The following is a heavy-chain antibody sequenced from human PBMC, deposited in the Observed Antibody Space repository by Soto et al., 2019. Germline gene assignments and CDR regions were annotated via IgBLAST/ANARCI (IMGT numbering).Heavy chain of an antibody. D-gene: IGHD2-15*01. Sequence: QLQLQESGPGLVKPSETLSLTCTVSGGSISSSSYYWGWIRQPPGKGLEWIGSIYYSGSTYYNPSLKSRVTISVDTSKNQFSLKLSSVTAADTAVYYCARQQGYSSGGSCLDAFDIWGQGTMVTVSS. CDR3: ARQQGYSSGGSCLDAFDI. CDR2: IYYSGST. J-gene: IGHJ3*02. V-gene: IGHV4-39*01. CDR1: GGSISSSSYY.